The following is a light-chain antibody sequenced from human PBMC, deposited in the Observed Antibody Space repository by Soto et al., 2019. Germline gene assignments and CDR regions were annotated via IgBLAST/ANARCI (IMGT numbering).Light chain of an antibody. CDR1: QDIRSS. J-gene: IGKJ4*01. CDR3: QQDSSWPLT. V-gene: IGKV3-15*01. Sequence: EIVLTQSPATLSLSPGERVTLSFMASQDIRSSLAWYQQKPGQAPRLLIYGASIRATGVPATFSGSGSGTEFTLSISSLQSEHLGVYYCQQDSSWPLTCGGGTKGDIK. CDR2: GAS.